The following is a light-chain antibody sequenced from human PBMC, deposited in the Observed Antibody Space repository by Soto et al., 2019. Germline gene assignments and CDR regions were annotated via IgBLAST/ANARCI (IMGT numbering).Light chain of an antibody. J-gene: IGLJ1*01. Sequence: ALTQPASVSGSPGQSITISCTGTNSDVGGYKFVSWYQQHPGKAPKLMIHEVSNRPSGVSNRFSGSKSGNTASLTISGLQAEDEADYYCSSYTTTSTLEVFGTGTKVTVL. CDR2: EVS. CDR3: SSYTTTSTLEV. V-gene: IGLV2-14*01. CDR1: NSDVGGYKF.